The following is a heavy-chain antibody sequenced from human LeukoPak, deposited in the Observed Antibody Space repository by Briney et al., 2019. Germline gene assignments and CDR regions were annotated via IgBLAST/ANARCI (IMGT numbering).Heavy chain of an antibody. CDR1: GGSISPHY. D-gene: IGHD6-19*01. J-gene: IGHJ4*02. Sequence: SSETLSLTCTVSGGSISPHYWSWIRQPPGKGLEWIGYIYYSGSTNYNPSLKSRVTISVDTSKNQFSLKLSSVTAADTAVYYCARSEENSIVVAGLFDYWGQGTLVTVSS. V-gene: IGHV4-59*11. CDR3: ARSEENSIVVAGLFDY. CDR2: IYYSGST.